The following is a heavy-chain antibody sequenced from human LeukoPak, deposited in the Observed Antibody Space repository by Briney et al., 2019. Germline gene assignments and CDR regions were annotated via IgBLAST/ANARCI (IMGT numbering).Heavy chain of an antibody. V-gene: IGHV4-59*08. CDR3: SRLTNYGYHYYYGMDV. D-gene: IGHD3-10*01. CDR1: GGSISSHY. J-gene: IGHJ6*02. CDR2: FYYTGST. Sequence: KPSETLSLTCTVSGGSISSHYWNWVRQPPGKGLEWIGYFYYTGSTHYNPSLKSRVTISVDTSKNQFSLKLSSVTAADTAVYYCSRLTNYGYHYYYGMDVWGQGTTVTVSS.